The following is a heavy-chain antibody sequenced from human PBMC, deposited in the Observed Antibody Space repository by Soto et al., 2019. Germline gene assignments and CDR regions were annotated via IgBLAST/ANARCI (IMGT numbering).Heavy chain of an antibody. Sequence: SETLSLTCSVSCGSINNNDYYWSWIRQTPGKGLEWIGYVYYSGSSDYIPSLKSRLSMSIDKSKNQFHLKLNSVTAADTATYYCARMSYFYDKWYFDLWGRGTLVTVS. J-gene: IGHJ2*01. CDR3: ARMSYFYDKWYFDL. CDR2: VYYSGSS. D-gene: IGHD3-22*01. V-gene: IGHV4-30-4*01. CDR1: CGSINNNDYY.